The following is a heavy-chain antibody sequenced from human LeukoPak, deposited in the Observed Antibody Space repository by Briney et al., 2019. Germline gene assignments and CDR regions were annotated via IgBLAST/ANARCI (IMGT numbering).Heavy chain of an antibody. CDR2: IMGDGIST. J-gene: IGHJ4*02. CDR1: GFEFSINW. Sequence: LAGGSLRLSCAASGFEFSINWMHWVRHAPGQGLVWVSRIMGDGISTNYAASVKGRFTISRDIAKNTLYLQMNSLRAEDTGVYYCAKDHYWSIDYWGRGTLVTVSS. D-gene: IGHD3-3*01. CDR3: AKDHYWSIDY. V-gene: IGHV3-74*01.